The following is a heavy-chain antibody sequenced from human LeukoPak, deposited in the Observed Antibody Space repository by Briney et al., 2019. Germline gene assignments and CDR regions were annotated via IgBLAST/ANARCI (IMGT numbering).Heavy chain of an antibody. CDR2: ISRVISTV. J-gene: IGHJ4*02. V-gene: IGHV3-48*01. CDR1: GFTFNTYS. D-gene: IGHD6-13*01. Sequence: GGSLRLSCAASGFTFNTYSMNWVRQAPGKGLEWVSFISRVISTVYYADSVKGRFTISRDNAKNPMYLQMNSLRVEDTAVYYCARGSSWLDYWGQGILVTVSS. CDR3: ARGSSWLDY.